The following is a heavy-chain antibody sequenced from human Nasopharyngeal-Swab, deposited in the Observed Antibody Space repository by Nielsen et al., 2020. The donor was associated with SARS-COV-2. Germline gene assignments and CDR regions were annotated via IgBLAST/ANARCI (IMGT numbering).Heavy chain of an antibody. V-gene: IGHV4-39*01. CDR1: GGSISSSSYY. Sequence: SETLSLTCTVSGGSISSSSYYWGWIRQPPGKGLEWIGSIYYSGSTYYNPSLKSRVTISVDTSKNQFSLKLSSVTAADTAVHYCARRGYDILTGQYYFDYWGQGTLVTVSS. D-gene: IGHD3-9*01. CDR2: IYYSGST. CDR3: ARRGYDILTGQYYFDY. J-gene: IGHJ4*02.